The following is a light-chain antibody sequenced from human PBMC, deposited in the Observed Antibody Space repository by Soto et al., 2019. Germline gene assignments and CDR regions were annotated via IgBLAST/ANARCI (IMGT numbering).Light chain of an antibody. CDR1: QSISSY. CDR3: QQSYSTPPYT. V-gene: IGKV1-39*01. CDR2: AAS. Sequence: DIQMTQSPSSLSASVGDRVTITCRASQSISSYLNWYQQKPWKAPKLLIYAASSLQSGVPSRFSDSGSGTDFTLTISSLQPEDFATYYCQQSYSTPPYTFGQGTKLEIK. J-gene: IGKJ2*01.